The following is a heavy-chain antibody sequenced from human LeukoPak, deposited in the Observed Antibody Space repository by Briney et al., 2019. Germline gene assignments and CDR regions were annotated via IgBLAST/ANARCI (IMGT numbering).Heavy chain of an antibody. CDR2: IYTSGST. V-gene: IGHV4-4*07. J-gene: IGHJ4*02. D-gene: IGHD1-7*01. Sequence: PSETLSLTCTVSGGSISSYYWSWIRQPAGKGLEWIGRIYTSGSTNYNPSLKSRVTMSVDTPKNQFSLKLSSVTAADTAVYYCARSSRELGGYAPWELMPPFDYWGQGTLVTVSS. CDR3: ARSSRELGGYAPWELMPPFDY. CDR1: GGSISSYY.